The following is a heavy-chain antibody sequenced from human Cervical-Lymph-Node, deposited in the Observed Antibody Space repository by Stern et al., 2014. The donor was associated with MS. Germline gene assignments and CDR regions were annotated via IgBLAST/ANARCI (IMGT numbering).Heavy chain of an antibody. CDR1: GDTVASYG. CDR3: ATSTYGLVH. J-gene: IGHJ4*02. CDR2: LFPFFGTP. V-gene: IGHV1-69*01. D-gene: IGHD3-10*01. Sequence: VQLVESGTEVKKPGSSVKVSCKAAGDTVASYGISWELQAPGQGLEWMGGLFPFFGTPIYAQKFQGRVTMTADESTTTAYMDLTSLSVEDTAVYYCATSTYGLVHWGQGTLVTVSS.